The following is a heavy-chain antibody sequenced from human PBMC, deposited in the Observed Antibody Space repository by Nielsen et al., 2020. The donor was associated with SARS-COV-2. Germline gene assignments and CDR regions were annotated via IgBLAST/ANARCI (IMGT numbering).Heavy chain of an antibody. CDR1: GYTFTSYA. V-gene: IGHV7-4-1*02. J-gene: IGHJ3*02. D-gene: IGHD6-19*01. CDR3: ASPEVRITVAGDDSFDI. CDR2: INTNTGNP. Sequence: ASVKVSCKASGYTFTSYALSWVRQAPGQGLEWMGWINTNTGNPTYAQGFTGRFVFSLDTSVSTAYLQISSLKAEDTAVYYCASPEVRITVAGDDSFDIWGQGTMVTVSS.